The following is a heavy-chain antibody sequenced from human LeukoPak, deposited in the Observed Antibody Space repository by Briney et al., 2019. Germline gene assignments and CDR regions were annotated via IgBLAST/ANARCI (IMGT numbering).Heavy chain of an antibody. J-gene: IGHJ5*02. CDR2: IYPGDSDT. D-gene: IGHD2-2*01. Sequence: GESLKISCKGSGYSFTSYWIGWVRQMPGKGLEWMGIIYPGDSDTRYSPSFQGQVTISADESISTAYLQWSSLKASDTAMCYCARHLGGCSSTSCYWFFDPWGQGTLVTVSS. V-gene: IGHV5-51*01. CDR1: GYSFTSYW. CDR3: ARHLGGCSSTSCYWFFDP.